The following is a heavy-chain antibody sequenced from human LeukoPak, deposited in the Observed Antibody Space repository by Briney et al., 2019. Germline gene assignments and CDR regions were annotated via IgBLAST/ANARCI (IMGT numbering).Heavy chain of an antibody. V-gene: IGHV1-18*01. D-gene: IGHD3-9*01. Sequence: GASVKVSCKASGYTFTSYGITWVRQAPGQGLEWMGWISAHHDNTNYAQKFQGRVTMTTDTSTSTACMELRSLRSDDTAVYYCARRTLLRYFDWSPLYYYYMDVWGKGTTVTISS. CDR1: GYTFTSYG. J-gene: IGHJ6*03. CDR3: ARRTLLRYFDWSPLYYYYMDV. CDR2: ISAHHDNT.